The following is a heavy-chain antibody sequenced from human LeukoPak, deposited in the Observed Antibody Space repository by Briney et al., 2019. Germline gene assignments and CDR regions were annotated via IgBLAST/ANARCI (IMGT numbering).Heavy chain of an antibody. D-gene: IGHD2-8*02. Sequence: PGGSLRLSRAASGFTLSTYGMHWVRQAPGKGLEWVAMISYDGTNYRYTDPVKGRFTISRDNSKNTLYLQMNSLRPEDTAVYYCARDFGGNHWYNWFDPWGQGTLVTVSS. CDR3: ARDFGGNHWYNWFDP. V-gene: IGHV3-30*03. CDR2: ISYDGTNY. CDR1: GFTLSTYG. J-gene: IGHJ5*02.